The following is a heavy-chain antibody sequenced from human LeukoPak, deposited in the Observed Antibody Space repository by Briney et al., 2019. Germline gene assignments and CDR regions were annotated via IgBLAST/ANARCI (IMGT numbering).Heavy chain of an antibody. CDR1: GFTFSSYG. Sequence: PGGSLRLSCAASGFTFSSYGMHWVRQAPGKGLEWVAFIRYDGSDKYYADSVKGRFTISRDNSKNTLYLQMNSLRAEDTAVYYCARDLTPIRITMIVGDAFDIWGQGTMVTVSS. V-gene: IGHV3-30*02. J-gene: IGHJ3*02. CDR3: ARDLTPIRITMIVGDAFDI. CDR2: IRYDGSDK. D-gene: IGHD3-22*01.